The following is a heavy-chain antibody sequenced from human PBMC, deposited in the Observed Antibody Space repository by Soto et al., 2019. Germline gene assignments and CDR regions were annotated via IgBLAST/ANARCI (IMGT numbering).Heavy chain of an antibody. Sequence: QVQLVESGGGVVQPGRSLRLSCAASGFTFSSYAMHWVRQAPGKGLEWVAVISYDGSNKYYADSVKGRFTISRDNSKNTLYLQMNSLRAEDTAVYYSARDRATVVTRYYYYGMDVWGQGTTVTVSS. D-gene: IGHD4-17*01. V-gene: IGHV3-30-3*01. CDR2: ISYDGSNK. J-gene: IGHJ6*02. CDR1: GFTFSSYA. CDR3: ARDRATVVTRYYYYGMDV.